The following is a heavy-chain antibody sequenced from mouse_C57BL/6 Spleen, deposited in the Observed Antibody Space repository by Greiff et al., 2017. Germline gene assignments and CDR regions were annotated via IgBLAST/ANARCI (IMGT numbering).Heavy chain of an antibody. CDR2: ISYSGST. J-gene: IGHJ4*01. V-gene: IGHV3-8*01. CDR3: ARGRYDYDGKGYAMDY. Sequence: ESGPGLAKPSQTLSLTCSVTGYSITSDYWNWIRKFPGNKLEYMGYISYSGSTYYNPSLKSRISITRDTSKTQYYLQLNSVTTEDTATYYCARGRYDYDGKGYAMDYWGQGTSVTVSS. CDR1: GYSITSDY. D-gene: IGHD2-4*01.